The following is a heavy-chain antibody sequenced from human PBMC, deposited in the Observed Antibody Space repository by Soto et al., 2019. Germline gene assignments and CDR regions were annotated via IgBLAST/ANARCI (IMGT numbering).Heavy chain of an antibody. J-gene: IGHJ6*03. D-gene: IGHD3-10*01. CDR2: INPNSGGT. Sequence: ASVKVSCNASGYTFTGYYMHWVLQAPGQGLEWMGWINPNSGGTNYAQKFQGWVTMTRDTSISTAYMELSRLRSDDTAVYYCARDPGHDYYYMDVWGKGTTVTVSS. CDR1: GYTFTGYY. CDR3: ARDPGHDYYYMDV. V-gene: IGHV1-2*04.